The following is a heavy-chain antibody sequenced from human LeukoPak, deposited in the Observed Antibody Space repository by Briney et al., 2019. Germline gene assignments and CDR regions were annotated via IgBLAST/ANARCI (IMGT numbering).Heavy chain of an antibody. D-gene: IGHD2-21*02. CDR2: ISSSSSTI. J-gene: IGHJ4*02. CDR3: ARGVGVVVTAMGY. V-gene: IGHV3-48*04. Sequence: GGSLRLPCAASGFTFSSYSMNWVRQAPGKGLEWVSYISSSSSTIYYADSVKGRFTISRDNAKNSLYLQMNSLRAEDTAVYYCARGVGVVVTAMGYWGQGTLVTVSS. CDR1: GFTFSSYS.